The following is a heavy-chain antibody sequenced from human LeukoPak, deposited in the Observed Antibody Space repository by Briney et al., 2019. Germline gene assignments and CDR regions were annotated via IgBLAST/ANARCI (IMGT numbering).Heavy chain of an antibody. V-gene: IGHV3-66*02. D-gene: IGHD3-3*01. CDR1: GFTVGSNY. CDR3: AGNPPNYDFWSGYWY. Sequence: GGSLRLSCAASGFTVGSNYMSWVRQAPGKGLEWVSVIYSGGSTYYADSVKGRFTISRDNSKNTLYLQMNSLRAEDTAVYYCAGNPPNYDFWSGYWYWGQGTLVTVSS. CDR2: IYSGGST. J-gene: IGHJ4*02.